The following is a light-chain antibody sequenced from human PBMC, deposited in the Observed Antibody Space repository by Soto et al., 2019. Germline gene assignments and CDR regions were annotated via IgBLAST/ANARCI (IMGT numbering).Light chain of an antibody. J-gene: IGLJ3*02. CDR1: GGHSYSA. CDR3: QTWGPGIRV. Sequence: QAVVTQSPSASASLGASVKLTCSLSGGHSYSAIAWHQQQPGKGPRYLMKVNSDGSHTKGAGIPDRFSGSRSGAERYLSISSLQSEDEADYYCQTWGPGIRVFGGGTKLTVL. V-gene: IGLV4-69*01. CDR2: VNSDGSH.